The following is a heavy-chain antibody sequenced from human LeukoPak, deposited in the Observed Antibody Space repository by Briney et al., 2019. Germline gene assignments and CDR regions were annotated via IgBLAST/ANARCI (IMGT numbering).Heavy chain of an antibody. CDR2: INTDGTNI. CDR1: GFTFSNSW. Sequence: PGGSLRLSCVASGFTFSNSWMHWVRHAPGKGLLWVSRINTDGTNIKYADSVEGRFTISRDNAKNTLYLQMNTLRAEDTAVYYCARDQTQVGLTTVDFWGQGTLVTVSS. V-gene: IGHV3-74*03. CDR3: ARDQTQVGLTTVDF. D-gene: IGHD1-14*01. J-gene: IGHJ4*02.